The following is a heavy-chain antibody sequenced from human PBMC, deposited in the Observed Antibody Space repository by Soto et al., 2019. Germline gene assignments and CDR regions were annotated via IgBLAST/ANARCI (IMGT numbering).Heavy chain of an antibody. Sequence: QVQLVESGGGVVQPGRSLRLSCAASGFTFSSYGMQWVRQAPGKGLEWVAVISYDGSNKYYADSVKGRFTISRDNSKNTLYLQMNSLRAEDTAVYYCAKEYYDYFDYWGQGTLVTVSS. CDR2: ISYDGSNK. CDR1: GFTFSSYG. CDR3: AKEYYDYFDY. V-gene: IGHV3-30*18. J-gene: IGHJ4*02. D-gene: IGHD5-12*01.